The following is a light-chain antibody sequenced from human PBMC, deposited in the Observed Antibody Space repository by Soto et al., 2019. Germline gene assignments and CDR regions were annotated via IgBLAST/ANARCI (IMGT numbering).Light chain of an antibody. CDR3: QHFSSNWYT. V-gene: IGKV1-5*01. CDR2: DGS. Sequence: DIQLTQSPSTLSASVGDRVTITCRASQSIRNWLAWYQQKPGKAPELLIYDGSGLEGGVPSRFSGSGSGTEFTLTINDLQPEDFATYYCQHFSSNWYTFSPGTKVNIK. J-gene: IGKJ2*01. CDR1: QSIRNW.